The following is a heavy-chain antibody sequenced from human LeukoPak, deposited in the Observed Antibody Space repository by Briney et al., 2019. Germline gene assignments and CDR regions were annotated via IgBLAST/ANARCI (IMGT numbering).Heavy chain of an antibody. CDR3: ARDSDGYSSGWYKRFAEYFQH. J-gene: IGHJ1*01. D-gene: IGHD6-19*01. Sequence: PGGSLRLSCAASGFTFSSYGMHWVRQAPGKGLEWVAVISYDGSNKYYADSVKGRFTISRDNSKNTLYLQMNSLRAEDTAVYYCARDSDGYSSGWYKRFAEYFQHWGQGTLVTVSS. V-gene: IGHV3-30*03. CDR2: ISYDGSNK. CDR1: GFTFSSYG.